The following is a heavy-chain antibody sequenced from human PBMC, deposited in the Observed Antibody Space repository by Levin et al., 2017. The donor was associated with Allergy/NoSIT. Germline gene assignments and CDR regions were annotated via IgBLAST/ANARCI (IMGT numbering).Heavy chain of an antibody. CDR3: AGGSSSWYAMGFDY. CDR2: LYYDGST. V-gene: IGHV4-39*01. CDR1: GGSISSGSYY. D-gene: IGHD6-13*01. J-gene: IGHJ4*02. Sequence: SETLSLTCTVSGGSISSGSYYWGWIRQTPGKGLEWIGSLYYDGSTYYNPSLKSRLIISVDTSKNQFSLKMKSVTAADTAVYFCAGGSSSWYAMGFDYWGQGTLVTVSS.